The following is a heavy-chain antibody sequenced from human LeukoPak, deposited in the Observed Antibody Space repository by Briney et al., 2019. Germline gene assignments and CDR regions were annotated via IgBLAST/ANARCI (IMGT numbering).Heavy chain of an antibody. Sequence: GGSLRLSCAASGFTFSSYAMHWVRQAPGKGLEWVAVISYDGSNKYYADSVKGRFTISRDNSKDTLYLQMNSLRAEDTALYYCARDRSIAAAGTDYWGQGTLVTVSS. D-gene: IGHD6-13*01. CDR3: ARDRSIAAAGTDY. J-gene: IGHJ4*02. CDR1: GFTFSSYA. CDR2: ISYDGSNK. V-gene: IGHV3-30*04.